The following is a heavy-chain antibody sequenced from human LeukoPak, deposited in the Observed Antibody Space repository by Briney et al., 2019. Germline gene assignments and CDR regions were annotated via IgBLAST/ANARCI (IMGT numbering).Heavy chain of an antibody. V-gene: IGHV3-53*01. Sequence: GGSLRLSCAASGFTFSSYSMNWVRQAPGKGLEWVSVIYSGGSTYYADSVKGRFTISRDNSKNTLYLQMNSLRAEDTAVYYCAREVTSSSPRGDYWGQGTLVTVSS. CDR1: GFTFSSYS. D-gene: IGHD6-6*01. CDR3: AREVTSSSPRGDY. J-gene: IGHJ4*02. CDR2: IYSGGST.